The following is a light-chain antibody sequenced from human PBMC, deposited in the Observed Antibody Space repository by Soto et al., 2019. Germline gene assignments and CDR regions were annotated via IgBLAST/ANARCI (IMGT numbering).Light chain of an antibody. CDR3: SSYTSSSTYG. CDR1: SSDVGGYNY. J-gene: IGLJ1*01. V-gene: IGLV2-14*01. CDR2: DVS. Sequence: QSVLTQPASVSGSPGQWITIACTGTSSDVGGYNYVSWYQQYPGKAPRLVISDVSNRPSGVSNRFSGSKSGNSASLTISGLQAEDEADYYCSSYTSSSTYGFGTGTKLTVL.